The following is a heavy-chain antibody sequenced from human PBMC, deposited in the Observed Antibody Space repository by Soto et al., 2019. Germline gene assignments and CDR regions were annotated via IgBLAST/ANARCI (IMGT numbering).Heavy chain of an antibody. D-gene: IGHD3-10*01. CDR1: GFTFDDYT. CDR3: AKGLWFGEFEYYYYGMDV. V-gene: IGHV3-43*01. Sequence: GGSLRLSCAASGFTFDDYTMHWVRQAPGKGLEWVSLISWDGGSTYYADSVKGRFTISRDNSKTSLYLQMNSLRTEDTALYYCAKGLWFGEFEYYYYGMDVWGQGTTVTVSS. J-gene: IGHJ6*02. CDR2: ISWDGGST.